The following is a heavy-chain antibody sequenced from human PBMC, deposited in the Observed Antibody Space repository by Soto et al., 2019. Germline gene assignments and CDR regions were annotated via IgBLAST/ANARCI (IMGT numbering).Heavy chain of an antibody. CDR2: IYYPGLT. Sequence: QLQLQESGSGLLKPSQTLSLNCSVSGDSISSGGLSWNWLRQSPGRGLEWIGYIYYPGLTYYNPPRKSRVSMSLDTSENQVSLSLSSVTAADSAVYYCARGRRSKTATAGTGWFDPWGPGTLVTVSS. CDR3: ARGRRSKTATAGTGWFDP. CDR1: GDSISSGGLS. J-gene: IGHJ5*02. V-gene: IGHV4-30-2*06. D-gene: IGHD6-13*01.